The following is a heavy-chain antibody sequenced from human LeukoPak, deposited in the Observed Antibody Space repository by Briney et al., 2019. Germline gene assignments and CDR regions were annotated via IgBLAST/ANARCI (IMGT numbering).Heavy chain of an antibody. V-gene: IGHV3-7*01. J-gene: IGHJ2*01. CDR2: IKYSGNEE. CDR1: GFTSSRHW. CDR3: ARDYTDCNSTSCDNELDWYLDL. Sequence: GGSLRLSCAASGFTSSRHWMNWVRQAPGKGLEWVANIKYSGNEEYYVDSVKGRFTISREDAKDSLYLQMNSLRAEDTAVYYCARDYTDCNSTSCDNELDWYLDLWGRGTLVTVSS. D-gene: IGHD2-2*02.